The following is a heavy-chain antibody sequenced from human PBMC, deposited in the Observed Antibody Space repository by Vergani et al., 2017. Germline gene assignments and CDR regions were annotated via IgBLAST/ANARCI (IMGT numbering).Heavy chain of an antibody. CDR3: ARDVGEYYYDSSGYLRLVPGFDY. CDR1: GFTFSSYW. CDR2: IKQDGSEK. V-gene: IGHV3-7*01. Sequence: EVQLVESGGGLVQPGGSLRLSCAASGFTFSSYWMSWVRQAPGKGLEWVANIKQDGSEKYYVDSVKGRFTISRDNAKNSLYLQMNSLRAEDTAVYYCARDVGEYYYDSSGYLRLVPGFDYWAREPWSPSPQ. D-gene: IGHD3-22*01. J-gene: IGHJ4*02.